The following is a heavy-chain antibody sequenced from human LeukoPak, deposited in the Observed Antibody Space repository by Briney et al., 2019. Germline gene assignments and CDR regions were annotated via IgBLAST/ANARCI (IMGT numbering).Heavy chain of an antibody. J-gene: IGHJ5*02. V-gene: IGHV4-4*07. CDR2: ISTSGST. Sequence: PSETLSLTCAVSGGSLSSYFWTWIRHPAGKGLEWIGRISTSGSTNYNPSLKSRVSMSLDTSKNQLSLKLSSVTAADTAVYYCARDDLVWGGNNRFDPWGQGTLVTVSS. D-gene: IGHD1-26*01. CDR3: ARDDLVWGGNNRFDP. CDR1: GGSLSSYF.